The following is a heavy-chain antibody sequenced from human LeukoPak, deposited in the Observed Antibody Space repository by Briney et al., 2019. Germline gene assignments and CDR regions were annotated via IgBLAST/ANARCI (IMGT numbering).Heavy chain of an antibody. J-gene: IGHJ6*03. Sequence: PSQTLSLTCTVSGGSISSYYWSWIRQPPGKGLEWIGYIYYSGSTNYNPSLKSRVTISVDTSKNQFSLKLSSVTAADTAVYYCARGAAARPLYYYYYMDVWGKGTTVTVSS. V-gene: IGHV4-59*01. CDR1: GGSISSYY. D-gene: IGHD2-2*02. CDR2: IYYSGST. CDR3: ARGAAARPLYYYYYMDV.